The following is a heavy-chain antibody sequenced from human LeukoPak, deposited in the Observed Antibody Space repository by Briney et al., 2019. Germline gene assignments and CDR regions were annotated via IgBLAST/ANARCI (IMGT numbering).Heavy chain of an antibody. CDR1: GGSISTYY. CDR3: ARVGYSSGHDY. Sequence: PSETLSLTCTVSGGSISTYYWSWIRQPAGKGLEWMGRIYTGGSTNYNPSLKSRVTMSLDTSKNQFSLKLNSVTAADTAVYYCARVGYSSGHDYWGQGTLVTVSS. D-gene: IGHD6-19*01. CDR2: IYTGGST. V-gene: IGHV4-4*07. J-gene: IGHJ4*01.